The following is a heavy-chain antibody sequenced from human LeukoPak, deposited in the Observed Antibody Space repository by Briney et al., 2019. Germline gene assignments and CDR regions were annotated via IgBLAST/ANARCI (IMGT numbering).Heavy chain of an antibody. CDR2: INHSGST. J-gene: IGHJ4*02. CDR1: GGSFSGYY. D-gene: IGHD4-17*01. V-gene: IGHV4-34*01. CDR3: ARDGSDYGDYGY. Sequence: SETLSLTCAVYGGSFSGYYWTWIRQPPGKGLEWIGEINHSGSTNYNPSLKSRVTMSVDTSKNQFSLKLSSVTAADTAVYYCARDGSDYGDYGYWGQGTLVTVSS.